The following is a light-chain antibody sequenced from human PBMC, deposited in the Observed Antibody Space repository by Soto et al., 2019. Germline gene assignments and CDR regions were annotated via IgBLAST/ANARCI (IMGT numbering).Light chain of an antibody. V-gene: IGLV2-14*01. CDR1: SSDIGAYDY. Sequence: QSVLTRPASLSGSPGQSITISCTGTSSDIGAYDYVSWFQQHPGKAPKLMISEVNNRPSGVSNRFSGSKSGSTASLIISRLQTEDEADYYCVSYTSSTTYVFGTGTKVTVL. CDR3: VSYTSSTTYV. CDR2: EVN. J-gene: IGLJ1*01.